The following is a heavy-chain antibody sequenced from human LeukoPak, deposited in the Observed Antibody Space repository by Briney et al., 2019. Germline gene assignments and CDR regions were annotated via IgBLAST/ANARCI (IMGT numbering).Heavy chain of an antibody. CDR3: ARDQGGVGY. D-gene: IGHD3-16*01. J-gene: IGHJ4*02. V-gene: IGHV3-48*01. Sequence: GGSLRLSCAASGFTVSSNYMSWVRQAPGKGLEWVSYISSFSGTINYADSVKGRFTISRDNAKNSLYLQMNSLRAEDTAVYYCARDQGGVGYWGQGTLVTVSS. CDR2: ISSFSGTI. CDR1: GFTVSSNY.